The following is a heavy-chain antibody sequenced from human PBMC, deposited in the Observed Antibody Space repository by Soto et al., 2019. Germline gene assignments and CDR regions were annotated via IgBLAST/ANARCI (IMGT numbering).Heavy chain of an antibody. Sequence: QVQLQESGPGLVKPSQTLSLTCTVSGDSINSADHFWTWIRQKPGKGLEWIGYISYSGATYYDPSLMTRVSISLDKSKNYFSLELSSVTAADTAVYYCATTNAAYSYDSAYWGQGTLVTVSS. D-gene: IGHD3-22*01. J-gene: IGHJ4*02. CDR1: GDSINSADHF. CDR2: ISYSGAT. V-gene: IGHV4-31*03. CDR3: ATTNAAYSYDSAY.